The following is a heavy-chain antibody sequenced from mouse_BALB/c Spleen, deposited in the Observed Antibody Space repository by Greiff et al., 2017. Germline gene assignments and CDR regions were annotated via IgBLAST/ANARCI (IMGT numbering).Heavy chain of an antibody. Sequence: EVQLVESGAELVKPGASVKLSCTASGFNIKDTYMHWVKQRPEQGLEWIGRIDPANGNTKYDPKFQGKATITADTSSNTAYLQLSSLTSEDTAVYYCARTGTDAMDYWGQGTSVTVSS. D-gene: IGHD4-1*01. J-gene: IGHJ4*01. CDR3: ARTGTDAMDY. V-gene: IGHV14-3*02. CDR2: IDPANGNT. CDR1: GFNIKDTY.